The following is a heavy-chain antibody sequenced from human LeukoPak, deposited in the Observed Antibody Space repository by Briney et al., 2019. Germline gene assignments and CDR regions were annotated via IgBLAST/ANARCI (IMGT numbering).Heavy chain of an antibody. CDR1: GGSISSYY. Sequence: SETLSLTCTVSGGSISSYYWSWIRQPPGKGLEWIGYIYYSGSTNYNPSLKSRVTIPVDTSKNQFSLKLSSVTAADTAVYYCARETCSGGSCYLLDYWGQGTLVTVSS. CDR3: ARETCSGGSCYLLDY. CDR2: IYYSGST. D-gene: IGHD2-15*01. J-gene: IGHJ4*02. V-gene: IGHV4-59*01.